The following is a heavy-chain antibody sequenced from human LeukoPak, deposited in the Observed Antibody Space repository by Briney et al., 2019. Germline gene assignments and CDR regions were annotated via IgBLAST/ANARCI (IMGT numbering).Heavy chain of an antibody. CDR2: ISSSSSYT. CDR3: ARLLYGSGQGWFDP. V-gene: IGHV3-11*06. J-gene: IGHJ5*02. CDR1: GSTFSDYY. Sequence: GGSLRLSCAGSGSTFSDYYMSWIRQAPGKGLEWVSYISSSSSYTNYADSVKGRFTISRDNAKNSLYLQMNSLRAEDTAVYYCARLLYGSGQGWFDPWGQGTLVTVSS. D-gene: IGHD3-10*01.